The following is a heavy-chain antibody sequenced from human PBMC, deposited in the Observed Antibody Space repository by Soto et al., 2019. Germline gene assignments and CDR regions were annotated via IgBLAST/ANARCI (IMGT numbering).Heavy chain of an antibody. D-gene: IGHD6-25*01. CDR3: ARSGSGRAVGAFDI. CDR1: GGTFSSYT. CDR2: IIPILGIA. V-gene: IGHV1-69*02. J-gene: IGHJ3*02. Sequence: GASVKVSSKASGGTFSSYTISGVRQAPGQGLEWMGRIIPILGIANYAQKFQGRVTITADKSTSTAYMELSSLRSEDTAVYYCARSGSGRAVGAFDIWGQGTMVTVSS.